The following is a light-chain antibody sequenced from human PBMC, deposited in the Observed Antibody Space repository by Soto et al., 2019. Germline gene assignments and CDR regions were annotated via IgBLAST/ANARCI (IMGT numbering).Light chain of an antibody. CDR2: GAS. V-gene: IGKV3-20*01. J-gene: IGKJ4*01. CDR1: QTVSRSA. Sequence: IVLTQSPGPLSLSPGERATLSCRASQTVSRSALAWYQQKPGQAPRLLIYGASNRATGIPDRFSGSGSGTDFTLTISRLEPEDFEVYYCQQYGNSPFTFGGGTKV. CDR3: QQYGNSPFT.